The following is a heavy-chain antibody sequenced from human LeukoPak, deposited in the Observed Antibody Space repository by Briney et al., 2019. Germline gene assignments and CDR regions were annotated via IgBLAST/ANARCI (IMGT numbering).Heavy chain of an antibody. CDR3: ARFWSGYYDY. J-gene: IGHJ4*02. CDR1: GFTFDDYA. D-gene: IGHD3-3*01. V-gene: IGHV3-66*02. CDR2: IYSGGST. Sequence: PGGSLRLSCAASGFTFDDYAMSWVRQAPGKGLEWVSVIYSGGSTYYADSVKGRFTISRDNSKNTLYLQMNSLRAEDTAVYYCARFWSGYYDYWGQGTLVTVSS.